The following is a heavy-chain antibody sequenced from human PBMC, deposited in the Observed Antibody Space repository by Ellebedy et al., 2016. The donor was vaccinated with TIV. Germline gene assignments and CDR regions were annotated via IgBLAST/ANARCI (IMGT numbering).Heavy chain of an antibody. Sequence: GGSLRLSCAASGFTFRSYWMSWVRQAPGKGLEWVANIYQDGSEKYYVDSVKGRFTISRDNAKNSLYLQMNSLRVEDTAVYYCARRGSYGDYAVQVNNWFDSWGQGTPVTVSP. V-gene: IGHV3-7*01. CDR2: IYQDGSEK. CDR3: ARRGSYGDYAVQVNNWFDS. J-gene: IGHJ5*01. CDR1: GFTFRSYW. D-gene: IGHD4-17*01.